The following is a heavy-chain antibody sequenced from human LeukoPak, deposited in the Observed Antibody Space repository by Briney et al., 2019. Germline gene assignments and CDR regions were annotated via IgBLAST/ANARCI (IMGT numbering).Heavy chain of an antibody. CDR1: GFTFGNYA. V-gene: IGHV3-30*03. CDR2: APSDGGTK. Sequence: GESLRLSCAASGFTFGNYAMHWVRQAPGEGPEWVAVAPSDGGTKQYADSVKGRFTISRDDSKSTLFLEMNTLRDEDTAVYYCARAYSSSWYAGYWGQGTLVTVSS. D-gene: IGHD6-13*01. CDR3: ARAYSSSWYAGY. J-gene: IGHJ4*02.